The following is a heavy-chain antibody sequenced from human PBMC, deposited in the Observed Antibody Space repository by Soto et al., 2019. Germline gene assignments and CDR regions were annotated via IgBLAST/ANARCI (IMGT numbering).Heavy chain of an antibody. V-gene: IGHV3-48*01. D-gene: IGHD5-18*01. CDR3: AREYVDTAMVTHYFDY. CDR2: ISSSSSTI. J-gene: IGHJ4*02. CDR1: GVTFSSYS. Sequence: GGSLRLSCAASGVTFSSYSMNWVRQAPGKGLEWVSYISSSSSTIYYADSVKGRFTISRDNAKNSLYLQMNSLRAEDTAVYYCAREYVDTAMVTHYFDYWGQGTLVTVSS.